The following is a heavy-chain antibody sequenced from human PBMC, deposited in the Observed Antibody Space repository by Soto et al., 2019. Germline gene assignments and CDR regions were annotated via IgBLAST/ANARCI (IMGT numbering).Heavy chain of an antibody. CDR1: GGSISSYY. CDR2: IYYSGST. V-gene: IGHV4-59*01. CDR3: AREVVVAATAWFDP. Sequence: SETLSLTCTVSGGSISSYYWSWIRQPPGKGLEWIGYIYYSGSTNYNPSLKSRVTISVDTSKNQFSLKLSSVTAADTAVYYCAREVVVAATAWFDPWGQGTQVTVSS. D-gene: IGHD2-15*01. J-gene: IGHJ5*02.